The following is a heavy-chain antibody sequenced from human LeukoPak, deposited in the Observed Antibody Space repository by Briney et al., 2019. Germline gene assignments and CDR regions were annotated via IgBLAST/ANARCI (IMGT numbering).Heavy chain of an antibody. CDR3: ARHPRVLRYFDWSTDAFDI. D-gene: IGHD3-9*01. Sequence: PSETLSVTCTVSGGSISSYYWSWIRQPPGKGLEWIGYIYYSGSTNYNPSLKSRVTISVDTSKNQFSLKLSSVTAADTAVYYCARHPRVLRYFDWSTDAFDIWGQGTMVTVSS. CDR2: IYYSGST. J-gene: IGHJ3*02. CDR1: GGSISSYY. V-gene: IGHV4-59*08.